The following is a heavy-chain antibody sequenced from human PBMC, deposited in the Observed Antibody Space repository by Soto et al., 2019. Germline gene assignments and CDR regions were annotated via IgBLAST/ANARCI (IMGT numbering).Heavy chain of an antibody. CDR1: GGSISSSSYY. CDR3: ASHIVVVIAESGAFDI. CDR2: IYYSGST. D-gene: IGHD2-21*01. V-gene: IGHV4-39*01. Sequence: QLQLQESGPGLVKPSETLSLTCTVSGGSISSSSYYWGWIRQPPGKGLEWIGSIYYSGSTYYNPSLKSRVTISVDTSKNQCSLKLSSVTAADTAVYHCASHIVVVIAESGAFDIWGQGTMVTVSS. J-gene: IGHJ3*02.